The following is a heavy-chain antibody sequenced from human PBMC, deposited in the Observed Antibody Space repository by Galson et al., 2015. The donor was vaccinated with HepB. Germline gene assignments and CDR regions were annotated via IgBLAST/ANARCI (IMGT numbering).Heavy chain of an antibody. Sequence: LEWVSVIYSGGSTYYADSVKGIFTISRDNSKNTLYLQMNSQRAEDTAVYYCARAILSLRIAVAGPVYGMDVWGQGTTVTVYS. CDR3: ARAILSLRIAVAGPVYGMDV. V-gene: IGHV3-66*01. CDR2: IYSGGST. D-gene: IGHD6-19*01. J-gene: IGHJ6*02.